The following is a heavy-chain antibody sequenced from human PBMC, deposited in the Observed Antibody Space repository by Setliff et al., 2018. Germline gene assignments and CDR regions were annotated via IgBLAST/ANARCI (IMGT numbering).Heavy chain of an antibody. D-gene: IGHD6-13*01. V-gene: IGHV3-23*01. J-gene: IGHJ4*02. CDR2: IGGRSDYT. CDR1: EFIFSNYA. CDR3: VKELVSRSSLSFDF. Sequence: PGGSLRLSCAASEFIFSNYAMAWVRQAPGKGLEWVSAIGGRSDYTFYAASVKGRFTTSRDNSKNTLYLQMNSLRDEDTAVYFCVKELVSRSSLSFDFWGQGSLVTVSS.